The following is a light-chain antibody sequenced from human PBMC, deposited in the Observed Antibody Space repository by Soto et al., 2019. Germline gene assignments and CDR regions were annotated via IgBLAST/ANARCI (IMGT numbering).Light chain of an antibody. CDR1: SSNIGAGYD. V-gene: IGLV1-40*01. CDR2: GSR. J-gene: IGLJ3*02. Sequence: QSVMTQPPSVSGAPGQRVTISCTGSSSNIGAGYDVHWYQQLPGTAPKLLIYGSRNRPSGVPDRFAGSKSGTSASLAITGLQAEDEADYYCQSFDSSLSWVFGGGTKLTVL. CDR3: QSFDSSLSWV.